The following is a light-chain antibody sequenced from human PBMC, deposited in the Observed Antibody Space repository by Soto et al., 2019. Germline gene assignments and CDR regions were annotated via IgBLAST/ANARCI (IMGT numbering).Light chain of an antibody. CDR3: QQRSKWPLT. J-gene: IGKJ4*01. V-gene: IGKV3-11*01. CDR2: GVS. Sequence: EIVLTQSSATLSLSPGERVTLSCRASQSVTSNALAWYQQKPGQAPRLLIYGVSSRATGIPDRFSGSGSGTDFTLTISSLEPEDFAVYYCQQRSKWPLTFGGGTKVDIK. CDR1: QSVTSN.